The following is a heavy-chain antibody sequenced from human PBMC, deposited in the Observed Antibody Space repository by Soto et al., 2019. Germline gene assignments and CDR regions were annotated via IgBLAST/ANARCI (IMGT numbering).Heavy chain of an antibody. J-gene: IGHJ4*02. Sequence: SETLSLTCTVSGGSISSSSYYWGWIRQPPGKGLEWIGSIYYSGSTYYNPSLKSRVTISVDTSKNQFSLKLSSVTAADTAVYYCARGDSSSWYLLGSYFDYWGQGTLVTVSS. CDR1: GGSISSSSYY. V-gene: IGHV4-39*01. D-gene: IGHD6-13*01. CDR3: ARGDSSSWYLLGSYFDY. CDR2: IYYSGST.